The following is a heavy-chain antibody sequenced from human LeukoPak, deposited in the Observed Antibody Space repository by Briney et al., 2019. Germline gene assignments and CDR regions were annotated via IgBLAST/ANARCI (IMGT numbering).Heavy chain of an antibody. CDR1: GVTVDDYA. D-gene: IGHD4-17*01. CDR3: AKGNTASTYYGMDV. Sequence: PGGSLRLSCAASGVTVDDYAMHWVRQAPGKGVEWVSGISWNRNNIGYADSVKGRFTISRDNAKNSLYLQVNSLRAEDTALYYCAKGNTASTYYGMDVWGQGTTVTVSS. CDR2: ISWNRNNI. V-gene: IGHV3-9*01. J-gene: IGHJ6*02.